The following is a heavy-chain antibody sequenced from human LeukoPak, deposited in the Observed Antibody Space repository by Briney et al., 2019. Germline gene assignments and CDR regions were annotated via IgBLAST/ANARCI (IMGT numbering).Heavy chain of an antibody. CDR2: INPNSGGT. CDR1: GYTFTGYY. V-gene: IGHV1-2*02. Sequence: ASVKVSCKASGYTFTGYYMHWVRQAPGQGLEWMGWINPNSGGTNYAQKFQGRVTMTRDTSISTAYMELSRLRSDDTAVYYCARDVSSNPREVYWDYWGQGTLVTVSS. J-gene: IGHJ4*02. D-gene: IGHD2-8*02. CDR3: ARDVSSNPREVYWDY.